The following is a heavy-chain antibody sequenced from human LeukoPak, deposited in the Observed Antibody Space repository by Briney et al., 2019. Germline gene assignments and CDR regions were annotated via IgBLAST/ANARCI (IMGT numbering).Heavy chain of an antibody. CDR1: GYTFTSYF. J-gene: IGHJ3*02. CDR2: LNPSSGST. Sequence: EASVKVSCKASGYTFTSYFIHWVRQAPGQGLEWMGILNPSSGSTTYAQKFEGRVTMTRDTSTRTVYMELSSLRSDDTAVYYCARVLEKYTDRSGYDAFDIWGHGTMVILSS. CDR3: ARVLEKYTDRSGYDAFDI. V-gene: IGHV1-46*01. D-gene: IGHD3-22*01.